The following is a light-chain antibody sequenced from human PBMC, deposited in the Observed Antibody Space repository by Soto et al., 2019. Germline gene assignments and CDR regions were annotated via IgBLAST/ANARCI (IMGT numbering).Light chain of an antibody. J-gene: IGLJ2*01. CDR3: GTWDNSLSVVV. Sequence: QSVLTQPPSVSAAPGQKVTISCSGSRSNIGTNHVSWYQHLPGTTPKLLIYDNTNRPSGIPDRFSGSKSGTSATLGITGRQTGDEADYYCGTWDNSLSVVVFGGGTKLTVL. CDR2: DNT. CDR1: RSNIGTNH. V-gene: IGLV1-51*01.